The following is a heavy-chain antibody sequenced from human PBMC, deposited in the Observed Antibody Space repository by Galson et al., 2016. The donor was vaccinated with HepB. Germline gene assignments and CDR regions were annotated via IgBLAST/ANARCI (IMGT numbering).Heavy chain of an antibody. J-gene: IGHJ1*01. Sequence: SLRLSCAASGFTFSSYWMHWVRQVPGKGLVWVSRISSDGSNTRYADSVKGRFTISRDNAKNTLYLQMSSLRAEDTAVYYCTRGDRTSGAEYFQHWGQGTLLTVSS. CDR3: TRGDRTSGAEYFQH. V-gene: IGHV3-74*01. CDR2: ISSDGSNT. D-gene: IGHD3-10*01. CDR1: GFTFSSYW.